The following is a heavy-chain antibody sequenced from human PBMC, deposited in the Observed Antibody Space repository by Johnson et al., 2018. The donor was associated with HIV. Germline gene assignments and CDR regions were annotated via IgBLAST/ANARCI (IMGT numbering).Heavy chain of an antibody. D-gene: IGHD6-19*01. CDR2: IRYDGSNK. J-gene: IGHJ3*02. Sequence: QVQLVESGGGVVQPGGSLRLSCVASGFTFSSYGIHWVRQAPGKGLEWVAFIRYDGSNKYYADSVKGRFTISRDNSKNTLYLQMNSLRAEDTAVYYCTSGKSWLAVDAFDIWGQGTMVTVSS. CDR3: TSGKSWLAVDAFDI. CDR1: GFTFSSYG. V-gene: IGHV3-30*02.